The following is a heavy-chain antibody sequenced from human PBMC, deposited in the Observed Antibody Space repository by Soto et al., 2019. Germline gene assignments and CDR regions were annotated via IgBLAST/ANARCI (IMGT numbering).Heavy chain of an antibody. CDR2: IKQDGSEN. CDR1: AFTFTSYS. CDR3: VRDFEGSYGYGPFDY. V-gene: IGHV3-7*03. Sequence: PGVWRRLSGAAAAFTFTSYSMSYFRQAPRKGLEWVANIKQDGSENYYVDSVRGRFTISRDNAKNSLYLQMNSLRDEDTAVYYCVRDFEGSYGYGPFDYWGQGTLVTVSS. D-gene: IGHD5-18*01. J-gene: IGHJ4*02.